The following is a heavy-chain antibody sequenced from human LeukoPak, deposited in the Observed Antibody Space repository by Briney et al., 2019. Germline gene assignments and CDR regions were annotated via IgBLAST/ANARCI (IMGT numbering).Heavy chain of an antibody. Sequence: GGSLRLSRVASGLNFDDSAMHWVRQAPGKGLEWVSLISADGGSTFFADSVKGRFSISRDNSKNSLYLQMNSLRSEDTAMYYCAKESGKFDYWGQGTLVAVSS. J-gene: IGHJ4*02. CDR3: AKESGKFDY. V-gene: IGHV3-43*02. CDR2: ISADGGST. CDR1: GLNFDDSA.